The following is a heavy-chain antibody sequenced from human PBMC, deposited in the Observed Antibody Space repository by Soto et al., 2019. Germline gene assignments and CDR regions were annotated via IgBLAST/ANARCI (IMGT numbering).Heavy chain of an antibody. V-gene: IGHV3-33*01. CDR2: IWYDGSNK. J-gene: IGHJ6*02. CDR1: GFTFSSYG. CDR3: ARGWFGEFPPWYYYGMDV. D-gene: IGHD3-10*01. Sequence: QVQLVESGGGVVQPGRSLRLSCAASGFTFSSYGMHWVRQAPGKGLEWVAVIWYDGSNKYYADSVKGRFTISRDNSKNTLYLQMNSLRAEDTAVYYCARGWFGEFPPWYYYGMDVWGQGTTVTVSS.